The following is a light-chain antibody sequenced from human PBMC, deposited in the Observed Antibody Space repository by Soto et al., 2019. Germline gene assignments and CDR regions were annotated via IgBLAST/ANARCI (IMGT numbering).Light chain of an antibody. CDR2: DAS. Sequence: DLKMTQSPSSLSASVGDRVTLTCQASEDVSDYVDWYQQKPGRATKLLIYDASTLETGVSSRFSGSGSGTHFTFTIRDLQPEDFATYYCQLYRNVVLTYGGGTRVDI. CDR1: EDVSDY. CDR3: QLYRNVVLT. J-gene: IGKJ4*01. V-gene: IGKV1-33*01.